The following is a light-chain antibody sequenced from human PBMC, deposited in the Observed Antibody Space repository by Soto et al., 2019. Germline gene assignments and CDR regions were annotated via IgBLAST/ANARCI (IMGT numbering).Light chain of an antibody. J-gene: IGKJ4*01. CDR2: DAS. Sequence: DIQMTQSPSTLSASIGDRVTVTCRASQSISSWLAWYQQKPGKAPKLLIYDASSLESGVPSRFSGSRSWTEFTLTISGLQPDDFATDYCQQYNSYSLFGGGTKVEIK. V-gene: IGKV1-5*01. CDR3: QQYNSYSL. CDR1: QSISSW.